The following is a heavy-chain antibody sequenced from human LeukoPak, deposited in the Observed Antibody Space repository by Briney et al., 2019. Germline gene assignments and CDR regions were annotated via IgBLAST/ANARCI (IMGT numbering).Heavy chain of an antibody. CDR1: GYSISSGYY. CDR2: IYHSGST. Sequence: PSETLSLTCAVSGYSISSGYYWGWIRQPPGKGLEWIGSIYHSGSTYYNPSLKSRVTISVDTSKNQFSLKLSSVTAADTAVYYCARDIVGATLKSYWGQGTLVTVSS. CDR3: ARDIVGATLKSY. V-gene: IGHV4-38-2*02. J-gene: IGHJ4*02. D-gene: IGHD1-26*01.